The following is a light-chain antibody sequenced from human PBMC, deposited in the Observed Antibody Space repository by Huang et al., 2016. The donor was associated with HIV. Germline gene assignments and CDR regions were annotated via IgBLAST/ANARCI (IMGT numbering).Light chain of an antibody. CDR3: QQSYDART. V-gene: IGKV1-39*01. Sequence: DIQMTQYPSSLSASIGDRVTITCRASQIISRHLNWYQQKPGKAPKLLLYGASKVQTVVPSRFSGSGSGTEFTLAISSLQPEDFATYYCQQSYDARTFGQGTKVEI. CDR1: QIISRH. CDR2: GAS. J-gene: IGKJ1*01.